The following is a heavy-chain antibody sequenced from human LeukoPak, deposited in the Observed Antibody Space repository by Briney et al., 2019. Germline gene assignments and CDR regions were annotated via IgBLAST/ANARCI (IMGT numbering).Heavy chain of an antibody. CDR3: ATTRSDDFWSGYLDY. CDR2: ISGSGTSA. CDR1: GFTFSSYA. Sequence: GGSLRLSCAASGFTFSSYAMTWVRQAPGEGLQWVSGISGSGTSAYYADSVRGRFTISRDNSKNTLYLQMNSLRAEDTAVYYCATTRSDDFWSGYLDYWGQGTLVTVSS. D-gene: IGHD3-3*01. V-gene: IGHV3-23*01. J-gene: IGHJ4*02.